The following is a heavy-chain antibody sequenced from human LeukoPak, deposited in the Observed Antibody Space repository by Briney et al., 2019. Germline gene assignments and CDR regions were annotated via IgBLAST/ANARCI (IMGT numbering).Heavy chain of an antibody. J-gene: IGHJ5*02. CDR3: ARCPKVQHQLPWANWFDP. D-gene: IGHD2-2*01. Sequence: ASVKVFCKASGHTFTGLYMHGVPQAPGQGLEWMGWINPNSGGTNYAQKFQGRVTMTRDTSISTAYMELSRLRSDDTEVYYYARCPKVQHQLPWANWFDPWGQGTLVTVSS. V-gene: IGHV1-2*02. CDR1: GHTFTGLY. CDR2: INPNSGGT.